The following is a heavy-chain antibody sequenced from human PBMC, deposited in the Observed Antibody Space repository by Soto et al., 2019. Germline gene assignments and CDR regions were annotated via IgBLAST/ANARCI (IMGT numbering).Heavy chain of an antibody. CDR3: AKFIYRTWLGFFDY. CDR1: GFTFSSYA. V-gene: IGHV3-23*01. Sequence: EVQLLESGGGLVQPGGSLRLSCAASGFTFSSYAMSWVRQAPGKGLEWVSAISGSGRSTYYPDSVKGRFTISRDNSKNTLYLQMHSLRAEDTAVYYCAKFIYRTWLGFFDYWGQGTLVTVSS. CDR2: ISGSGRST. J-gene: IGHJ4*02. D-gene: IGHD6-19*01.